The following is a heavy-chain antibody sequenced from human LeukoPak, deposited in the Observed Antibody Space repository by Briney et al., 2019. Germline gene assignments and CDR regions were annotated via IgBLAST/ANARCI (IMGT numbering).Heavy chain of an antibody. Sequence: GGSLRLSCAASRFTFSSYAMDWVRQAPGKGLEWVALISYDGNYKYYADSVKGRFTISRDNSKNTLYLHMNSLRAEDTAVYYCAREIIVAADNNWFDPWGQGTLVTVSS. CDR1: RFTFSSYA. CDR3: AREIIVAADNNWFDP. J-gene: IGHJ5*02. V-gene: IGHV3-30*04. D-gene: IGHD6-13*01. CDR2: ISYDGNYK.